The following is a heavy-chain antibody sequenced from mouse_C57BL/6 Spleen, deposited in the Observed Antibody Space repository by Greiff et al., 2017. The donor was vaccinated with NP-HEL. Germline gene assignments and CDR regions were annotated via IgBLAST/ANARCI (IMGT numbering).Heavy chain of an antibody. D-gene: IGHD1-1*01. V-gene: IGHV1-80*01. CDR1: GYAFSSYW. CDR3: ARARNKVVTPFAY. CDR2: IYPGDRYT. J-gene: IGHJ3*01. Sequence: QVQLQQPGAELVKPGASVKISCKASGYAFSSYWMNWVKQRPGKGLEWIGQIYPGDRYTNYNEKFKGKATLTVDKSSSTAYMQLSSLTSEDSAVYYCARARNKVVTPFAYWGQGTLLTVSA.